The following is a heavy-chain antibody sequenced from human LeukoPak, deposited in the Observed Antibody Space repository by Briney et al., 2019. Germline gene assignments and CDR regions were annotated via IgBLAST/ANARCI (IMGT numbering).Heavy chain of an antibody. Sequence: GGSLRLSCAASGFTFSDYGMSWVRQAPGKGLEWVSAISGGGGTTYYADSVKGRLTISRDNSKNMVYLQMNSLRAEDTAVYYCAKDVNGHAQQYYFDYWGQGTLVTVSS. J-gene: IGHJ4*02. CDR3: AKDVNGHAQQYYFDY. CDR2: ISGGGGTT. CDR1: GFTFSDYG. D-gene: IGHD2-8*01. V-gene: IGHV3-23*01.